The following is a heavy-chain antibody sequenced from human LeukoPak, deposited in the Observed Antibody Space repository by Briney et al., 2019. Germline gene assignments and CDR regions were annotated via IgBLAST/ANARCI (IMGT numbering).Heavy chain of an antibody. CDR1: GFTFSNYS. Sequence: GGSLRLSCAASGFTFSNYSMNWVRQAPGKGLEWVGRIKSKTDGGTADYAAPVKGRFTISRDDSKNTLYLQMNRLKTEDTAVYYCTTLTIMVATNIDYWGQGTLVTVSS. V-gene: IGHV3-15*01. J-gene: IGHJ4*02. CDR3: TTLTIMVATNIDY. CDR2: IKSKTDGGTA. D-gene: IGHD5-12*01.